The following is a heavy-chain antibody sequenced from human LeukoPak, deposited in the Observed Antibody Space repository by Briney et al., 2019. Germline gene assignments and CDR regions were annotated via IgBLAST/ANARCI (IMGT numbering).Heavy chain of an antibody. CDR2: INHSGTT. D-gene: IGHD1-14*01. CDR3: ASNGPLLSDTNRYYFNY. CDR1: GGSFSEYY. Sequence: KPSETLSLTCGVFGGSFSEYYWTWIRQSPGKGLEWIGEINHSGTTNYNPSLESRVTISVDTSKNQFSLNLSSVTAADTAVYYCASNGPLLSDTNRYYFNYWGQGTLVTVSS. J-gene: IGHJ4*02. V-gene: IGHV4-34*01.